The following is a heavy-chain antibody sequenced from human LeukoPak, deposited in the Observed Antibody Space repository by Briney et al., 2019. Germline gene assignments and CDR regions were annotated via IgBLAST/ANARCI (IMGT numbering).Heavy chain of an antibody. CDR2: IYYGGST. D-gene: IGHD5-24*01. J-gene: IGHJ4*02. Sequence: PSETLSLTCTVSGGSISSGGYCWSWLRQHPGKGLEWIGYIYYGGSTYYNPSLKTRVTISVDTSKNQFSLKLSSVTAADTAVYYCARDGYNYFDYWGQGTLVTVSS. CDR3: ARDGYNYFDY. CDR1: GGSISSGGYC. V-gene: IGHV4-31*03.